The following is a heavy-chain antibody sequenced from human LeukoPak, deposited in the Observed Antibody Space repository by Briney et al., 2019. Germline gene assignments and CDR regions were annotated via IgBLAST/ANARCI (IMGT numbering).Heavy chain of an antibody. CDR3: ARDRDSSIVGTMDY. CDR1: GFTFSSYG. V-gene: IGHV3-33*01. CDR2: IWYDGSNK. D-gene: IGHD6-13*01. J-gene: IGHJ4*02. Sequence: SGGSLRLSCAASGFTFSSYGMHWVRQAPGKGLEWVAVIWYDGSNKYYADSVKGRFTISRDNSKNTLYLQMNSLRAEDTAVYYCARDRDSSIVGTMDYWGQGTLVTVSS.